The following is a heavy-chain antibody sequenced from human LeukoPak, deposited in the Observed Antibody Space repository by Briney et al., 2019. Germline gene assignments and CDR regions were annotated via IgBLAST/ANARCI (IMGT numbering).Heavy chain of an antibody. Sequence: ASVKVSCKASGGTFSSYAISWVRQAPGQGLEWMGRIIPILGIENYAQKFQGRVTITADKSTSTAYMELSSLRSEDTAVYYCARDVDSGGSVVWGQGTTVTVSS. CDR1: GGTFSSYA. D-gene: IGHD3-10*01. J-gene: IGHJ6*02. CDR2: IIPILGIE. V-gene: IGHV1-69*04. CDR3: ARDVDSGGSVV.